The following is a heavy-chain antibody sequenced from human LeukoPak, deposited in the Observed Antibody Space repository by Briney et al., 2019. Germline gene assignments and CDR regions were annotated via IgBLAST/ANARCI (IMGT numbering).Heavy chain of an antibody. V-gene: IGHV4-30-2*01. CDR3: AREMTTFRHEWFDP. J-gene: IGHJ5*02. CDR2: IYHSGST. Sequence: SETLSLTCTVSGGSISSGGYYWSWIRQPPGKGLEWIGYIYHSGSTYYNPSLKSRVAISVDRSKNQFSLKLSSVTAADTAVYYCAREMTTFRHEWFDPWGQGTLVTVSS. D-gene: IGHD3-16*01. CDR1: GGSISSGGYY.